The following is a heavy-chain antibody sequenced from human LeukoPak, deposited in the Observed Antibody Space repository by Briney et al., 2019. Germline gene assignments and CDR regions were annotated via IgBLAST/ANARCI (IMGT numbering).Heavy chain of an antibody. Sequence: GGSLRLSCAASGFTFSSYRMTWVRQAPGKGLEWVSYISSSSSTIYYADSVKGRFTIPRDNAKNSLYLQMNSLRAEDTAVYYCARDFPHCSGGSCYSGWFGYWGQGTLVTVSS. CDR2: ISSSSSTI. V-gene: IGHV3-48*01. D-gene: IGHD2-15*01. CDR3: ARDFPHCSGGSCYSGWFGY. J-gene: IGHJ4*02. CDR1: GFTFSSYR.